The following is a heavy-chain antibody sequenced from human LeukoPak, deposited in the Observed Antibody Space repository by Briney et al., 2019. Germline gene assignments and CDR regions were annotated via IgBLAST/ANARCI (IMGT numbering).Heavy chain of an antibody. CDR1: GFTSSSHW. CDR2: IKKDVNEN. D-gene: IGHD6-6*01. V-gene: IGHV3-7*01. Sequence: GGSLRLSCAASGFTSSSHWMTWIRQAPGQGLEWVASIKKDVNENDYVDSVKGRFTISRDNAKNSLYLIMSSLGVEDTAVYYCARLGQTDAFDIWGQGTMVTVSS. J-gene: IGHJ3*02. CDR3: ARLGQTDAFDI.